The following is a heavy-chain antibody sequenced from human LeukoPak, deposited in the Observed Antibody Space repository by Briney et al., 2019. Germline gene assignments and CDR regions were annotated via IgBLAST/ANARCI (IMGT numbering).Heavy chain of an antibody. D-gene: IGHD1-26*01. Sequence: GGSLRLSCAASGFTFDDYAMHWVRQAPGKGLEWVSGINSDGSSTSYADSVKGRFTISRDNAKNTLYLQMNSLRAEDTAVYYCARDSPGATIGVGNWFDPWGQGTLVTVSS. J-gene: IGHJ5*02. CDR3: ARDSPGATIGVGNWFDP. CDR1: GFTFDDYA. V-gene: IGHV3-74*01. CDR2: INSDGSST.